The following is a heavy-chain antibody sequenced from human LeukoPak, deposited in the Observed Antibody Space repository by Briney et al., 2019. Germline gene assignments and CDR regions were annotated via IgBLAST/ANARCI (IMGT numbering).Heavy chain of an antibody. CDR3: AKGISVTDYYYGMDV. D-gene: IGHD2-21*02. V-gene: IGHV3-21*04. CDR1: GFTFSSYS. CDR2: ISSSSSYI. Sequence: GGSLRLSCAASGFTFSSYSMNWVRQAPGKGLEWVSSISSSSSYIYYADSVKGRFTISRDNAKNSLFLQMNSLQDEDTALYFCAKGISVTDYYYGMDVWGQGTTVTVSS. J-gene: IGHJ6*02.